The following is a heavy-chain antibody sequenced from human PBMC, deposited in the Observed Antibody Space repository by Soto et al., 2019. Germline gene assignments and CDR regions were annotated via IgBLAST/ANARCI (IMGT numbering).Heavy chain of an antibody. Sequence: KLNCTDFGLTVSGKKYLAWVRQAPGKGLEWVSALYDVDGTYYADSVKGRFTTSGDSSKTSVYLQMNSLRPDDTAVYFCATWHQREHAYDIWGQGTAVTVSS. CDR1: GLTVSGKKY. CDR2: LYDVDGT. D-gene: IGHD1-1*01. J-gene: IGHJ3*02. CDR3: ATWHQREHAYDI. V-gene: IGHV3-53*01.